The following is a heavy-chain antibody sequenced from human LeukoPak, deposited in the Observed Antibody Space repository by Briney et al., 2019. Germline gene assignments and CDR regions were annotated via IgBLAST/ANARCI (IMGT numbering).Heavy chain of an antibody. CDR3: AREYSSSWYDDAFDI. Sequence: GGSLRLSCAASGFTFSSYWMSWVRQAPGKGLEWVANIKQDGSEKYYVDSVKGRFTISRDNAKNSLYLQMNSLRAEDTAVYYCAREYSSSWYDDAFDIWGQGTMVTVSS. D-gene: IGHD6-13*01. J-gene: IGHJ3*02. V-gene: IGHV3-7*01. CDR2: IKQDGSEK. CDR1: GFTFSSYW.